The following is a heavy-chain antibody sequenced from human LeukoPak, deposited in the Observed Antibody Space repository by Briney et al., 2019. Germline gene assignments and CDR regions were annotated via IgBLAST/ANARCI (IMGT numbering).Heavy chain of an antibody. CDR1: GGSFSGYY. D-gene: IGHD1-14*01. CDR3: ARFKNRNYYYYMDV. V-gene: IGHV4-34*01. J-gene: IGHJ6*03. Sequence: PSETLSLTCADYGGSFSGYYWSWIRQPPGKGLEWIGEINHSGSTNYNPSLKSRVTISVDTSKNQFSLKLSSVTAADTAVYYCARFKNRNYYYYMDVWGKGTTVTVSS. CDR2: INHSGST.